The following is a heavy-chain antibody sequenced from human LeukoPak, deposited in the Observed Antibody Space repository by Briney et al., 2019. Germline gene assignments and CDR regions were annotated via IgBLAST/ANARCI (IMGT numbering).Heavy chain of an antibody. Sequence: GGSLRLSCTTSGFTFGDYGMSWVRQAPGKGLEWVGFIRSKACGGTTENAASVKGRFTISRDDSKSIAYLQMNSLRAEDTAVYYCGRGTNDYPGSDYWGQGTLVTVSS. J-gene: IGHJ4*02. CDR1: GFTFGDYG. CDR2: IRSKACGGTT. V-gene: IGHV3-49*04. CDR3: GRGTNDYPGSDY. D-gene: IGHD3-16*01.